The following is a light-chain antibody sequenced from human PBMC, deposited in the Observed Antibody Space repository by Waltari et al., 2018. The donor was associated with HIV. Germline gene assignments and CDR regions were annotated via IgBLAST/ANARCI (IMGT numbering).Light chain of an antibody. CDR3: QQYHHWPPLT. Sequence: DILLTQSPATISVSPGGRVTVSCRASQNVDDKLAWYQQKPGQSPRLLIYHSSVRAAGVPTRFGGAGSATNFTLTITGLQSEDFTLYFCQQYHHWPPLTFGSGSRVELK. J-gene: IGKJ4*01. CDR1: QNVDDK. V-gene: IGKV3D-15*01. CDR2: HSS.